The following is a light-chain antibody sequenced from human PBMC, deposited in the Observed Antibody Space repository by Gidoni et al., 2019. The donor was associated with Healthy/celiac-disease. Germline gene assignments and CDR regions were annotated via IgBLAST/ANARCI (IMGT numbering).Light chain of an antibody. V-gene: IGKV1-39*01. CDR2: AAS. Sequence: DVQMTQSPSSLSASVGDRVTITCRASQSISSDLNWYQQRPGKAPKLLIYAASSLQSGVPSRFSGSGSGTDFTLTISSRQPEDFATYYCERSYSTPITFGQGTRLEIK. CDR3: ERSYSTPIT. J-gene: IGKJ5*01. CDR1: QSISSD.